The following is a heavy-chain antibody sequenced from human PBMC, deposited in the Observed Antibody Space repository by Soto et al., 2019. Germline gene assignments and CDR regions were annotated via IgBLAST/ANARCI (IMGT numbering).Heavy chain of an antibody. CDR1: GFTFSSYA. CDR2: ISGSGGST. J-gene: IGHJ4*02. D-gene: IGHD6-19*01. CDR3: ATDSSGWPRGSY. Sequence: PGGSLRLSCAASGFTFSSYAMSWVRQAPGKGLEWVSAISGSGGSTYYADSVKGRFTISRDNSKNTLYLQMNSLRAEDTAVYYCATDSSGWPRGSYWGQGTLVTVSS. V-gene: IGHV3-23*01.